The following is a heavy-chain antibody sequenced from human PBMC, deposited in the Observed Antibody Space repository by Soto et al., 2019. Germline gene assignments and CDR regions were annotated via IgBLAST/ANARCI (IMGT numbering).Heavy chain of an antibody. Sequence: SETLSLTCTVSGGSISSGDYYWSWIRQPPGKGLEWIGYIYYSGSTYYNPSLKSRVTISVDTSKNQFSLKLSSVTAADTAVYYCASQYYDSSGYYDYWGQGTLVTVSS. J-gene: IGHJ4*02. CDR3: ASQYYDSSGYYDY. V-gene: IGHV4-30-4*01. D-gene: IGHD3-22*01. CDR2: IYYSGST. CDR1: GGSISSGDYY.